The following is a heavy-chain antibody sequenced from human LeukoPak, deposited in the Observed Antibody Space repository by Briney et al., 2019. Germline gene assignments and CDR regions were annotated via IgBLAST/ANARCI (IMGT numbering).Heavy chain of an antibody. CDR2: ISGSGEST. CDR1: GFTFSNYA. CDR3: AKVTYDYVWGSYEN. J-gene: IGHJ4*02. D-gene: IGHD3-16*01. Sequence: GGSLRLSCAATGFTFSNYAMNWVRQAPGKRLEWVSAISGSGESTYYADSVKGRFTISRDNSKNTLYLQMNSLRAEDTAIYYCAKVTYDYVWGSYENWGQGALVTVSS. V-gene: IGHV3-23*01.